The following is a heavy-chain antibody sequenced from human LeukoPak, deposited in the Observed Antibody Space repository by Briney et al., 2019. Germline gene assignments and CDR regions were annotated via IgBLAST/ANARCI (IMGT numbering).Heavy chain of an antibody. Sequence: PGGSLRLSCAASGFTFSSYAMSWVRQAPGKGLEWVSVIYSGGSTYYADSVKGRFTISRDNSKNTLFLQMNSLRAEDTAVYYCAREVEAKWFDPWGQGTLVTVSS. CDR1: GFTFSSYA. J-gene: IGHJ5*02. CDR3: AREVEAKWFDP. D-gene: IGHD2-15*01. V-gene: IGHV3-66*02. CDR2: IYSGGST.